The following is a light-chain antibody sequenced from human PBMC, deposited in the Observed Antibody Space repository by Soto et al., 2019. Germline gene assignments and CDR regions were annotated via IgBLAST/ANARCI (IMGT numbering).Light chain of an antibody. V-gene: IGKV3-20*01. CDR1: QSVSSS. CDR3: QQYGSSAPIT. J-gene: IGKJ5*01. Sequence: EIVMTQSPATLSVSPGERATLSCRASQSVSSSLAWYQQKPGQAPRLLIYGASIRATGIPDRFSGSGSETDFTLTISRLEPEDFALYYCQQYGSSAPITFGQGTRLEIK. CDR2: GAS.